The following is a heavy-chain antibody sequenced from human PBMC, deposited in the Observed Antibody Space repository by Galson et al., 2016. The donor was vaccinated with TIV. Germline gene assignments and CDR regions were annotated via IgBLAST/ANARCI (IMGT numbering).Heavy chain of an antibody. CDR2: INSDSTII. CDR1: GFKFSDYW. V-gene: IGHV3-74*03. D-gene: IGHD1-1*01. CDR3: SLTNWFNP. Sequence: SLRLSCAASGFKFSDYWMHWVRQAPGKGLVWVSCINSDSTIITYADSVRGRFTISRDNAKNTPYLQMNSLRVEDTAVYYCSLTNWFNPWGQGTLVTVSS. J-gene: IGHJ5*02.